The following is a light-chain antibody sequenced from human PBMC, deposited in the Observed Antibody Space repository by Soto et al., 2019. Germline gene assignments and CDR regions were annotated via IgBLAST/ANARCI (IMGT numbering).Light chain of an antibody. J-gene: IGLJ1*01. CDR1: SSDVGGYNY. V-gene: IGLV2-8*01. Sequence: QSVLTQPPSASGSPGQSFAISCTGTSSDVGGYNYVSWYQQHPGKAPKLMIYEVNKRPSGVPDRFSGSKSGNTASLTVPGLQAEDEADYYCSSYAGSSNVFGTGTKVTVL. CDR2: EVN. CDR3: SSYAGSSNV.